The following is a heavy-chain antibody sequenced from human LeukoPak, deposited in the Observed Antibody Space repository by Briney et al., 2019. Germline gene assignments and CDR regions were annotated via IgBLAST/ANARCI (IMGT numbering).Heavy chain of an antibody. Sequence: SETLSLTCAVYGGSFSGYYWGWIRQPPGKGLECIGEINHSGGTTYNPSLKSRVTISVDTSKNQFSLKLTSVTAADTGVYYCARGPRGKFYYYYMDVWGKGTTVTVSS. V-gene: IGHV4-34*01. D-gene: IGHD3-16*01. CDR3: ARGPRGKFYYYYMDV. J-gene: IGHJ6*03. CDR1: GGSFSGYY. CDR2: INHSGGT.